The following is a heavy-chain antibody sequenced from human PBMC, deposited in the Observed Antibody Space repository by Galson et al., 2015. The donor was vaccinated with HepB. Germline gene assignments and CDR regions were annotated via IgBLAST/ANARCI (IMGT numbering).Heavy chain of an antibody. CDR1: GFTFSSYA. J-gene: IGHJ4*02. Sequence: SLRLSCAASGFTFSSYAMSWVRQAPGKGLEWVSAISGSGGSTYYADSVKGRFTISRDNSKNTLYLQMNSLRAEDTAVYYCAKDLGGLIAAAGVDYWGQGTLVTVSS. V-gene: IGHV3-23*01. D-gene: IGHD6-13*01. CDR2: ISGSGGST. CDR3: AKDLGGLIAAAGVDY.